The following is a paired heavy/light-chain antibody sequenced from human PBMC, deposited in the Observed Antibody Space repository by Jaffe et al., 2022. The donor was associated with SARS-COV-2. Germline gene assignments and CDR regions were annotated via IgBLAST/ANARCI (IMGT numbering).Light chain of an antibody. J-gene: IGKJ5*01. CDR2: WAS. V-gene: IGKV4-1*01. CDR1: QSVLSTSNNQNF. CDR3: QQYYSSPIT. Sequence: DIVLTQSPDSLAVSLGERATINCKSSQSVLSTSNNQNFLAWFQHKPGQPPKLLTYWASTRGSGVPDRFSGSGSGTDFTLTISSLQAEDVAVYYCQQYYSSPITFGPGTRLEI.
Heavy chain of an antibody. D-gene: IGHD6-19*01. J-gene: IGHJ4*02. CDR1: GFTFANHN. CDR2: IKEDGSEK. Sequence: EVQVVESGGDLVQPGASLRLSCAGSGFTFANHNMGWFRQAPGKGLEWVANIKEDGSEKYYVDSVRGRFTVSRDNAKNSLYLQMNSLRADDTAIYYCARGSPGWISDFWGQGTRVTVSS. CDR3: ARGSPGWISDF. V-gene: IGHV3-7*03.